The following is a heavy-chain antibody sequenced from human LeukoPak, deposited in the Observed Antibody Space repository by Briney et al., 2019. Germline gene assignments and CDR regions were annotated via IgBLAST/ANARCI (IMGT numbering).Heavy chain of an antibody. V-gene: IGHV3-48*01. CDR1: GFTFSSYS. CDR2: ISSSSSTI. J-gene: IGHJ3*02. CDR3: AGNSGYYDSSGDAFDI. Sequence: GGSLRLSCAASGFTFSSYSMNWVRQAPGKGLEWVSYISSSSSTIYYADSVKGRFTISRDNSKNTLYLQMNSLRAEDTAVYYCAGNSGYYDSSGDAFDIWGQGTMVTVSS. D-gene: IGHD3-22*01.